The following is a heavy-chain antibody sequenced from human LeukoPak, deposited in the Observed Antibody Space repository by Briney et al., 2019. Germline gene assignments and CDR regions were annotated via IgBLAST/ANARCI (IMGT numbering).Heavy chain of an antibody. CDR3: ATRRASKFYFDY. V-gene: IGHV4-31*03. J-gene: IGHJ4*02. CDR1: GGSINSGDYY. D-gene: IGHD3-10*01. Sequence: SQTLSLTCTVSGGSINSGDYYWSRIRQHPGKGLEWIGHIYYSGSTYFNPSLKSRVTISVDVSKDQFSLKLSSVTAADTAVYYCATRRASKFYFDYWGQGTLVTVSS. CDR2: IYYSGST.